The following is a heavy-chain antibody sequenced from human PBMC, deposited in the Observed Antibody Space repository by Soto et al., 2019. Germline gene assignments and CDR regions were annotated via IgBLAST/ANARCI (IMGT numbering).Heavy chain of an antibody. CDR1: GGSISSSSYY. Sequence: SETLSLTCTVSGGSISSSSYYWGWIRQPPGKGLEWIGYIYHSGYTYCNPSLKSRVTISVDRSKNQFSLKLSSVTAADTAVYYCARAYYGDYSCGMDVCRKATTVTVYS. CDR2: IYHSGYT. J-gene: IGHJ6*04. CDR3: ARAYYGDYSCGMDV. D-gene: IGHD4-17*01. V-gene: IGHV4-39*07.